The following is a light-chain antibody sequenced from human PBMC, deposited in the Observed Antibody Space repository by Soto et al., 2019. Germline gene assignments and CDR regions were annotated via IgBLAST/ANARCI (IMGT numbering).Light chain of an antibody. J-gene: IGKJ1*01. CDR1: QSVSNN. V-gene: IGKV3-15*01. Sequence: EVVMTQSPATLSVSPGERATLSCRASQSVSNNLAWYQQKPGQAPKLLVYGASTKATDIPPRFRGSWSWTEFPLAIRSLQSEDFAIYYRSEYNDWPWTFGQGTKVDIK. CDR2: GAS. CDR3: SEYNDWPWT.